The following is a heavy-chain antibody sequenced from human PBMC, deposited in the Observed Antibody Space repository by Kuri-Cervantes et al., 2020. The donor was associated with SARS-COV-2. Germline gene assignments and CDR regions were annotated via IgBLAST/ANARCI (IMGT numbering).Heavy chain of an antibody. Sequence: GESLKISCAASGFTFSSYSMNWVRQAPGKGLEWVSNIGSSISTIYHADSVKGRFTVSRDNAKNSLYLQMNSLRAEDTAVYYCARGRDFWSGYQDSYYYYYYMDVWGKGTTVTVSS. CDR1: GFTFSSYS. V-gene: IGHV3-48*01. CDR3: ARGRDFWSGYQDSYYYYYYMDV. CDR2: IGSSISTI. D-gene: IGHD3-3*01. J-gene: IGHJ6*03.